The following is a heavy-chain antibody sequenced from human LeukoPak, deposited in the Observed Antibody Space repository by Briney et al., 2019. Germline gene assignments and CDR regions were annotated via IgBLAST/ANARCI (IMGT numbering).Heavy chain of an antibody. CDR1: GYSFTNFA. V-gene: IGHV1-8*01. Sequence: ASVKVSCKASGYSFTNFAINWARQAPGQRPEWMGWMSPNSGDTGYAQKFQDRVTMTRNTSISTAYMELSSLRSDDTAVYYCARGPPNWGYDYWGPGTLVTVSS. D-gene: IGHD7-27*01. J-gene: IGHJ4*02. CDR3: ARGPPNWGYDY. CDR2: MSPNSGDT.